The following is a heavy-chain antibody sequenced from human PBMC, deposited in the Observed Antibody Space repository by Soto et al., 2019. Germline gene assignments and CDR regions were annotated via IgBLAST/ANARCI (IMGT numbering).Heavy chain of an antibody. J-gene: IGHJ4*02. Sequence: QVQLVESGGGVVQPGRSLRLSCATSGFIFTYYGIHWVRQAPGKGLEWVAVIWFDGSQQYYADSVKGRFTISRDNSKDTLYLQMNSRRADDTAVYYCAIGAKGEITVVSPFDHWGQGTLVTVSS. V-gene: IGHV3-33*01. CDR2: IWFDGSQQ. CDR1: GFIFTYYG. D-gene: IGHD3-16*01. CDR3: AIGAKGEITVVSPFDH.